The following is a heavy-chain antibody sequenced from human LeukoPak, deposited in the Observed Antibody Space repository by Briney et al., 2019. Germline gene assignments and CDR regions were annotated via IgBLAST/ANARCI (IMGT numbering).Heavy chain of an antibody. D-gene: IGHD2-15*01. CDR1: GFTFSSYW. CDR3: ARDFPGTPY. J-gene: IGHJ4*02. CDR2: IKEDGSET. Sequence: PGGSLRLSCAASGFTFSSYWMSWVRQTPGKGLEWVANIKEDGSETYYVDSVKGRFTISRDNAKNSLSLQMNSLRAEDTAVYYCARDFPGTPYWGQGTLVTVAS. V-gene: IGHV3-7*01.